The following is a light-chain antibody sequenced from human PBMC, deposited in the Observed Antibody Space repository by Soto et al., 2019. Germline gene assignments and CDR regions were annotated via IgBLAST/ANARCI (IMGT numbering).Light chain of an antibody. CDR1: SSDVGRYNY. Sequence: QSALTQPRSVSGSAGQSVTISCTGTSSDVGRYNYVSWYKRNAGKGPKLIIYDVSARPSGVSNXFSXSKSGTTASLTISGLQSEDEADYYCRSYTSSSTLEVFGTGTKVTVL. CDR2: DVS. CDR3: RSYTSSSTLEV. V-gene: IGLV2-11*01. J-gene: IGLJ1*01.